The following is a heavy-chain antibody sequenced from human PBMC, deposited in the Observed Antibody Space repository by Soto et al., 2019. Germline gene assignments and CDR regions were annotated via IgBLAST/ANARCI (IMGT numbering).Heavy chain of an antibody. D-gene: IGHD3-3*01. CDR3: GRERSIFGVVTFDY. CDR1: CASISSDY. V-gene: IGHV4-59*01. Sequence: SETLSLTRTVSCASISSDYRNWIRQPPGKGLEWIGAIYYSGYTKYNPSLESRVTISIDTPRNQFSLRLTSVTAADAAVYYCGRERSIFGVVTFDYWGQGALVTVSS. CDR2: IYYSGYT. J-gene: IGHJ4*02.